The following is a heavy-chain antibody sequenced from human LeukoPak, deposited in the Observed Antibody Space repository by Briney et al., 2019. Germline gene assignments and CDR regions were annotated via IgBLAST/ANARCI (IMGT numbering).Heavy chain of an antibody. Sequence: PGGSLRLSCAASGFTFSTYEMNWVRQAPGKGLEWVSGIGGSGATTSHADSVKGRFTISRDNSKNTLYLQMNSLRAEDTAVYYCARDHRGCFDYWGQGTLATVSS. D-gene: IGHD6-19*01. CDR1: GFTFSTYE. V-gene: IGHV3-23*01. CDR3: ARDHRGCFDY. CDR2: IGGSGATT. J-gene: IGHJ4*02.